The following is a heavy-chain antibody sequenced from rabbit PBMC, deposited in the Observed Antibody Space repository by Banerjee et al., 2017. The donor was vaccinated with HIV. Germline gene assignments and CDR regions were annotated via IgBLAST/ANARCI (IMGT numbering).Heavy chain of an antibody. CDR2: IYAGSSGDT. CDR1: GFSFSSSYW. CDR3: ARAHTGGNWGL. V-gene: IGHV1S45*01. J-gene: IGHJ4*01. D-gene: IGHD7-1*01. Sequence: QEQLVESGGGLVQPEGSLTLTCTASGFSFSSSYWICWVRQAPGKGLEWIACIYAGSSGDTYYASWAKGRFTISKASWTTVTLQMTSLTAADTATYFCARAHTGGNWGLWGPGTLVTVS.